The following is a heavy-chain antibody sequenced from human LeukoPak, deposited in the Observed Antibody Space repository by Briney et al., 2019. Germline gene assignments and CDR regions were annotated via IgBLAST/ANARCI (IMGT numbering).Heavy chain of an antibody. CDR3: ARGKEMTRTSGYYSFDF. CDR2: VSDTGRA. D-gene: IGHD3-9*01. J-gene: IGHJ4*02. V-gene: IGHV4-4*07. CDR1: IGSLNSYF. Sequence: SETLSLTCTVSIGSLNSYFWTWVRQPAGKGLEWIGRVSDTGRAYYNPSLESRVTISLNTSKNQFSLKVTSVTAADTAVYYCARGKEMTRTSGYYSFDFWGQGTLVSVSS.